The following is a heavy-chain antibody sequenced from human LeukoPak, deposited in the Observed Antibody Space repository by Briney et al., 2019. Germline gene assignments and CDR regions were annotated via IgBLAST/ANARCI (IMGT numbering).Heavy chain of an antibody. CDR3: AKSLREYDFWSGSPFSY. D-gene: IGHD3-3*01. CDR1: GFTFSSYA. V-gene: IGHV3-23*01. CDR2: ISGSGGST. Sequence: PGGSLRLSCAASGFTFSSYAMSWVRQAPGKGLEWVSAISGSGGSTYYADSVKGRFTISRDNSKNTLYLQMNSLRAEDTAVYYCAKSLREYDFWSGSPFSYWGQGTLVTVSS. J-gene: IGHJ4*02.